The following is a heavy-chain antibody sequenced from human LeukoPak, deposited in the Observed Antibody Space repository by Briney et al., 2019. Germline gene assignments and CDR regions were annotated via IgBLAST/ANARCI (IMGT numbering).Heavy chain of an antibody. CDR1: GFTFSNAW. J-gene: IGHJ4*02. Sequence: GGSLRLSCAASGFTFSNAWMSWVRQAPGKGLEWVGRIKSKTDGGTTGYAAPVKGRFTISRDDSKNTLYLQMNSLKTEDTAVYYCTTSFEPGYGDYVRPFDYWGQGTLVTVSS. CDR2: IKSKTDGGTT. V-gene: IGHV3-15*01. CDR3: TTSFEPGYGDYVRPFDY. D-gene: IGHD4-17*01.